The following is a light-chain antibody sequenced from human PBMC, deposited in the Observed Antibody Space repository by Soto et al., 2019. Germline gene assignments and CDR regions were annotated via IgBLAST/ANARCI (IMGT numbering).Light chain of an antibody. CDR3: QQRSTWPT. CDR1: QSVSSY. CDR2: NVS. J-gene: IGKJ1*01. Sequence: EILLTQSPATLSLSPGERATLSCRASQSVSSYLAWYQHKPGQAPRLLIYNVSNRATGVPARLSGSGSGTVFTLTIRSLEPEDFAVYYCQQRSTWPTFGQGTKVDIK. V-gene: IGKV3-11*01.